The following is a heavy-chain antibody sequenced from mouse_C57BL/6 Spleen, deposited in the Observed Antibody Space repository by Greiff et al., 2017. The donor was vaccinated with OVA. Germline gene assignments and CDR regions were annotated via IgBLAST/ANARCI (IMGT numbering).Heavy chain of an antibody. J-gene: IGHJ2*01. Sequence: VQLQQSGAELVKPGASVKLSCTASGFNIKDYYMHWVKQRTEQGLEWIGRIDPEDGGTKYAPNFQGKATITADTSSNTAYLQLSSLTSEDTAVYYCAISGGSSWDYWGQGTTLTVSS. D-gene: IGHD1-1*01. CDR1: GFNIKDYY. V-gene: IGHV14-2*01. CDR2: IDPEDGGT. CDR3: AISGGSSWDY.